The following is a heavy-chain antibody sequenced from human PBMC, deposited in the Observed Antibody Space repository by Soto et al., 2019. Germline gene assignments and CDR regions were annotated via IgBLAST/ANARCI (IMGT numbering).Heavy chain of an antibody. CDR1: GGSISNSANH. CDR2: IYYSGGT. J-gene: IGHJ5*02. D-gene: IGHD3-10*01. Sequence: QVQLQESGPGLVRPSQTLSLSCTVSGGSISNSANHWSWIRQHPGEGLEWLGYIYYSGGTYYSPSPKGRVTMSIDAAKNQCSLKLSSVTAADTAVYYCAKGVRGGPNWFDPWGQGTLVTVSS. CDR3: AKGVRGGPNWFDP. V-gene: IGHV4-31*03.